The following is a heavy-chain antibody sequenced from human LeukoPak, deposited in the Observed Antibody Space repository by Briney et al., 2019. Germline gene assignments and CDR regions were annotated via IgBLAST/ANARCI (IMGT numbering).Heavy chain of an antibody. CDR2: ISYDGSNK. V-gene: IGHV3-30-3*01. Sequence: GGSLRLSCAASGFTISSYVMHWVRQAPGKGLEWVAVISYDGSNKHYADSVKGRFTISRDNSKNTLYLQMNSLRAEDTAVYYCARDWDFEAWGQGTTVTVS. J-gene: IGHJ6*02. D-gene: IGHD1-26*01. CDR1: GFTISSYV. CDR3: ARDWDFEA.